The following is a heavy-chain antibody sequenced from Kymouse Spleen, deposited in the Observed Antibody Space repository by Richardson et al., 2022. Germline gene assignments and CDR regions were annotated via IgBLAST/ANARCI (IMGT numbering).Heavy chain of an antibody. CDR1: GFTFSSYG. J-gene: IGHJ5*02. V-gene: IGHV3-33*01. D-gene: IGHD3-10*01. CDR3: ARREGSGSYYNFFDP. CDR2: IWYDGSNK. Sequence: QVQLVESGGGVVQPGRSLRLSCAASGFTFSSYGMHWVRQAPGKGLEWVAVIWYDGSNKYYADSVKGRFTISRDNSKNTLYLQMNSLRAEDTAVYYCARREGSGSYYNFFDPWGQGTLVTVSS.